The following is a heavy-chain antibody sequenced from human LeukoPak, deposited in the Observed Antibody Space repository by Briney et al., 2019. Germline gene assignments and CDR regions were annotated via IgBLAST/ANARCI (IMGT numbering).Heavy chain of an antibody. CDR1: GFNFANHA. CDR2: ISGGGDIT. CDR3: VRDQDEDRGSTTFDR. V-gene: IGHV3-23*01. J-gene: IGHJ4*02. D-gene: IGHD1-26*01. Sequence: GGSLRLSCAASGFNFANHAMSWVRQTAGKGLEWVSAISGGGDITYYADSVKGRFTISGDNSKDTLFLQMHSLRPGDTAVYYCVRDQDEDRGSTTFDRWGQGTLVTVSS.